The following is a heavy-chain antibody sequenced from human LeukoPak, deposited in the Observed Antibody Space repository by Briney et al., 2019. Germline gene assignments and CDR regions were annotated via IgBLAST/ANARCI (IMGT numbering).Heavy chain of an antibody. J-gene: IGHJ4*02. CDR1: GFTFDDYT. CDR2: ISWDGGST. Sequence: GGSLRLSCAASGFTFDDYTMHWVRHAPGKGLEWVSLISWDGGSTYYADSVKGRFTISRDNSKNSLYLQMNSLRTEDTALYYCAKDWAAAGPFDYWGQGTLVTVSS. D-gene: IGHD6-13*01. V-gene: IGHV3-43*01. CDR3: AKDWAAAGPFDY.